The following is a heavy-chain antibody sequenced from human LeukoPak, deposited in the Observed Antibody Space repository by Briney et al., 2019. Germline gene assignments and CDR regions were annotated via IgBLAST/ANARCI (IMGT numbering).Heavy chain of an antibody. CDR3: ARARGSYDLDY. Sequence: GGSLRLSCAASGFTFSSYAMSWVRQAPGKGLEWVVNINQDGSEKDYVDSVKGRFTISRDNAKNSLYLQMNSLRAEDTAVYYCARARGSYDLDYWGQGTLVTVSS. D-gene: IGHD1-26*01. V-gene: IGHV3-7*04. CDR2: INQDGSEK. J-gene: IGHJ4*02. CDR1: GFTFSSYA.